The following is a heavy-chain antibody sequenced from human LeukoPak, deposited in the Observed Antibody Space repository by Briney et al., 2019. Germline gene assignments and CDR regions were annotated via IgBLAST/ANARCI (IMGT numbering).Heavy chain of an antibody. J-gene: IGHJ5*02. CDR1: GGSISSSSYY. D-gene: IGHD2-2*01. V-gene: IGHV4-39*01. CDR2: IYYSRST. Sequence: SETLSLTCTVSGGSISSSSYYWGWIRQPPGKGLEGIGIIYYSRSTYYNPSLKSRLTISVYTSKIQLSLKLSSVTATDTAVYYCARRGYCSSTSCYEYWFDPWGQGTLVTVSS. CDR3: ARRGYCSSTSCYEYWFDP.